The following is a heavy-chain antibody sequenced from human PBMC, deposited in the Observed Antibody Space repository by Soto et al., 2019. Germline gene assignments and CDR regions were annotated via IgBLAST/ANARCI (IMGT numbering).Heavy chain of an antibody. CDR1: GFTFSTYA. Sequence: EVQLLQSGGGLVQPGGSLRLSCAASGFTFSTYAMNWVRQAPGKGLEWVSGITSNGDNRYYADSVKCRFTISRDNSKNTLYLQMTSLRADDTAVYYCAKESSRNSSPYWGQGTLVTVSS. CDR2: ITSNGDNR. D-gene: IGHD4-4*01. CDR3: AKESSRNSSPY. V-gene: IGHV3-23*01. J-gene: IGHJ1*01.